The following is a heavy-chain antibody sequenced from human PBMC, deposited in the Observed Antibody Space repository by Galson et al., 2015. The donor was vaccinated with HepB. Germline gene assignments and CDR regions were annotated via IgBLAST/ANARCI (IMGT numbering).Heavy chain of an antibody. CDR3: ARDQFGGIGGYWYFDL. V-gene: IGHV3-30-3*01. Sequence: SLRLSCAASGFTFNNYAMHWVRQGPGKGLEWVGVISYDGSRKYYADSVMGRFTISVDTSKNQFFLKLSSVTAADTAVYYCARDQFGGIGGYWYFDLWGRGTLLTVSS. CDR2: ISYDGSRK. CDR1: GFTFNNYA. J-gene: IGHJ2*01. D-gene: IGHD3-10*01.